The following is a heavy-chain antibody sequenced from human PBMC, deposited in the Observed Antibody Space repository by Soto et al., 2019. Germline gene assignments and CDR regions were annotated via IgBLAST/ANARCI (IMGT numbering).Heavy chain of an antibody. CDR3: ARTTRYYDFWSGFLGGFDP. CDR1: GYSFTSYW. V-gene: IGHV5-10-1*01. D-gene: IGHD3-3*01. Sequence: GESLKISCKGSGYSFTSYWISWVRQMPGKGLEWMGRIDPSDSYTNYSPSFQGHVTISADKSISTAYLQWSSLKASDTAMYYCARTTRYYDFWSGFLGGFDPWGQGTLVTVSS. CDR2: IDPSDSYT. J-gene: IGHJ5*02.